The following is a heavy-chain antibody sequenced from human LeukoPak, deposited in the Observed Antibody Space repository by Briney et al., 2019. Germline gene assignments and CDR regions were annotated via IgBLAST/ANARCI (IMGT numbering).Heavy chain of an antibody. CDR2: IYPGDSDT. CDR1: GYSFANYF. J-gene: IGHJ6*02. CDR3: ARRRLANKKYYYYSYGLDV. V-gene: IGHV5-51*01. Sequence: GESLKISCKGSGYSFANYFIAWVRQMPGKGLEWMGIIYPGDSDTRYSPSFQGQVTISADKSINTAYLQWSSLKASDTAMYYCARRRLANKKYYYYSYGLDVWGQGTTVTVSS. D-gene: IGHD3-9*01.